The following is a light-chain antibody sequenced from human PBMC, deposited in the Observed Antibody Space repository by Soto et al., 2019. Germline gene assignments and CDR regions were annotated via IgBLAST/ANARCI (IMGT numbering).Light chain of an antibody. CDR2: EVS. Sequence: QSALTQPASVSGSPGQSITISCTGTSSDVGYYDYVSWYQHHPGKAPKLMIYEVSNRPSGVSNRFSGSKSGNTASLTISGLQAEDEADYYCISYTAISTYVFGTGTKLTVL. CDR3: ISYTAISTYV. J-gene: IGLJ1*01. CDR1: SSDVGYYDY. V-gene: IGLV2-14*01.